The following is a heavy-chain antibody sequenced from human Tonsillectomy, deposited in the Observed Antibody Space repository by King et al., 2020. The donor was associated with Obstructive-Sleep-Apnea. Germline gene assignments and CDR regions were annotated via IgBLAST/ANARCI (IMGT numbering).Heavy chain of an antibody. CDR1: GGSFSGYY. Sequence: QVQLQQWGAGLLKPSEPLSLTCAVYGGSFSGYYWSWIRQPPGKGLEWIGEINHSGSTNYNPSLKSRVTISVDTSKNQFSLKLSSVTAADTAVYYCARGKGRWLQFDAFDIWGQGTMVTVSS. V-gene: IGHV4-34*01. D-gene: IGHD5-24*01. CDR3: ARGKGRWLQFDAFDI. CDR2: INHSGST. J-gene: IGHJ3*02.